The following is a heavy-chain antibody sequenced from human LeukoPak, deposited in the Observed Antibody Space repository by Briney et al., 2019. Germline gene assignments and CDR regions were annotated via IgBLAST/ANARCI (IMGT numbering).Heavy chain of an antibody. CDR1: GGPFSGYY. D-gene: IGHD6-19*01. CDR3: ARGSSGWYDWFDP. Sequence: PSETLSLTCAVYGGPFSGYYWSWIRQPPGKGLEWIGEINHSGSTNYNPSLKSRVTISVDTSKNQFSLKLSSVTAADTAVYYCARGSSGWYDWFDPWGQGTLVTVSS. CDR2: INHSGST. V-gene: IGHV4-34*01. J-gene: IGHJ5*02.